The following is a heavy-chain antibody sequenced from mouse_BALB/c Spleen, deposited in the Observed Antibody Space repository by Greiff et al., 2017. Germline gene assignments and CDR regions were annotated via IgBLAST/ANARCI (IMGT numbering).Heavy chain of an antibody. CDR1: GFTFSSYA. V-gene: IGHV5-9-1*01. J-gene: IGHJ3*01. CDR2: ISSGGSYT. Sequence: EVMLVESGGGLVKPGGSLKLSCAASGFTFSSYAMSWVRQTPEKRLEWVATISSGGSYTYYQDSVKGRFTISRDNAKNTLYLQMSSLRSEDAAMYCSAIAGFAYWGQGTLVTVSA. CDR3: AIAGFAY.